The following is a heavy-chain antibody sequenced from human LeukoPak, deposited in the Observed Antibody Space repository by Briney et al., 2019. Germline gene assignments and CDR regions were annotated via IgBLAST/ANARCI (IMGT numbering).Heavy chain of an antibody. J-gene: IGHJ4*02. V-gene: IGHV4-34*01. CDR3: ARGRYLTTLGGAAAGFLDY. CDR2: INHRGNT. Sequence: SETLSLTCAVYGGSFSGDYWNWIRQPPGKGLEWIGEINHRGNTNYNPSLKSRVTISVDAPQKQFSLRLTSVTAADTAKYYCARGRYLTTLGGAAAGFLDYWGQGSLVTVSS. D-gene: IGHD6-13*01. CDR1: GGSFSGDY.